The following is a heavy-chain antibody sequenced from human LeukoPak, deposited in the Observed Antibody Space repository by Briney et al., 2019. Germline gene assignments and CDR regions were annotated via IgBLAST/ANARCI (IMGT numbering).Heavy chain of an antibody. D-gene: IGHD4-23*01. CDR3: ARARVPTVATPNWFDP. V-gene: IGHV4-61*02. Sequence: SETLSLTCTVSGGSISSGSYYWSWIRQPAGKGLEWIGRIYTSGSTNYNPSPKSRVTISVDTSKNQFSLKLSSVTAADTAVYYCARARVPTVATPNWFDPWGQGTLVTVSS. CDR1: GGSISSGSYY. J-gene: IGHJ5*02. CDR2: IYTSGST.